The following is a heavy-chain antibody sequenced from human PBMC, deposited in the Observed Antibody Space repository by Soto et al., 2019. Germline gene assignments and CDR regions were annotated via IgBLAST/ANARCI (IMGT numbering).Heavy chain of an antibody. CDR3: AREVDDSSGYYEDY. CDR1: GFTFSSHW. J-gene: IGHJ4*02. CDR2: INSDGSST. V-gene: IGHV3-74*01. D-gene: IGHD3-22*01. Sequence: EVQLEESGGDLVQPGGSLRLSCAASGFTFSSHWMHWVRQAPGKGLVWVSRINSDGSSTTYADSVKGRFTISRDNAKNTLYLQMNSLRVEDTAVYYCAREVDDSSGYYEDYWGQGTLVNVFS.